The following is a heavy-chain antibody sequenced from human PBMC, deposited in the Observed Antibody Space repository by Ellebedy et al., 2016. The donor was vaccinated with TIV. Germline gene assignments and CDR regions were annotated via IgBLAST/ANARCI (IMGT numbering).Heavy chain of an antibody. V-gene: IGHV3-30*18. CDR1: GFTSSSYG. Sequence: GGSLRLXCAASGFTSSSYGMHWVRQAPGKGLEWVAVISYDGSKKSYADSVKGRFTISRDNSKNTLYLQMNSLRAEDTAVYYCAKDLRQRLPEIAFDIWGQGTMVTVSS. J-gene: IGHJ3*02. CDR3: AKDLRQRLPEIAFDI. D-gene: IGHD6-25*01. CDR2: ISYDGSKK.